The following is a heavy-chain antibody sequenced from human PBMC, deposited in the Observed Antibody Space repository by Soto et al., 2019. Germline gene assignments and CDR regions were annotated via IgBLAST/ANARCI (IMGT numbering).Heavy chain of an antibody. CDR1: GGILTSSA. CDR3: ARSFYNYDYFWGSYRWYYLDD. D-gene: IGHD3-16*02. V-gene: IGHV1-69*13. J-gene: IGHJ4*02. Sequence: SVKVSCKAAGGILTSSAISWMRQAPGQGLEWMGGIIPATGTVKSAQKFEGRVSITADDSTSTAYMELTSLRSEDKAVYYCARSFYNYDYFWGSYRWYYLDDWGQGTLVTVSS. CDR2: IIPATGTV.